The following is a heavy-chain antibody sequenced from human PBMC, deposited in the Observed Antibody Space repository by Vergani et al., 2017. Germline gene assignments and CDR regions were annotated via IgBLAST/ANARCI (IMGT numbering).Heavy chain of an antibody. CDR3: ARGLSGYSSSWYVYYYYMDV. CDR2: ISGSGGST. V-gene: IGHV3-23*04. Sequence: EVQLVESGGGLVQPGGSLRLSCAASGFTFSSYAMSWVRQAPGKGLEWVSAISGSGGSTYYADSVTGRFTISRDTSKNTLYLQMNSLRAEDTAVYYCARGLSGYSSSWYVYYYYMDVWGKGTTVTVSS. CDR1: GFTFSSYA. D-gene: IGHD6-13*01. J-gene: IGHJ6*03.